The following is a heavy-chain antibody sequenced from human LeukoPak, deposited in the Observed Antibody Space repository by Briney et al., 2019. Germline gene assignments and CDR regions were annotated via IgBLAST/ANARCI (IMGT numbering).Heavy chain of an antibody. V-gene: IGHV3-23*01. Sequence: GGSLRLSCAASGFTFSSSVMSWVRQTSGKGLQWVSSISASGDDTYFADSVKGRFTISRDNSKNTLYLQMNSLKAEDTAVYYCAREKDSSGWPDAFDIWGQGTMVTVSS. D-gene: IGHD6-19*01. CDR3: AREKDSSGWPDAFDI. J-gene: IGHJ3*02. CDR1: GFTFSSSV. CDR2: ISASGDDT.